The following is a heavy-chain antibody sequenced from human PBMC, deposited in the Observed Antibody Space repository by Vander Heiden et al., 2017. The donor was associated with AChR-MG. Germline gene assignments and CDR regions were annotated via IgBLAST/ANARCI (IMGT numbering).Heavy chain of an antibody. CDR1: RYTFNGYY. Sequence: QVQLMQPGAEVKKPGASVNVSCKASRYTFNGYYMEWVRQGPGQGLEWMGRINPNSSGTNYAQKFQGRVTMTRDTSISTADMGRSRLGSDDVDVYYWARGAFDIWGQGTMVTVSS. CDR3: ARGAFDI. V-gene: IGHV1-2*05. CDR2: INPNSSGT. J-gene: IGHJ3*02.